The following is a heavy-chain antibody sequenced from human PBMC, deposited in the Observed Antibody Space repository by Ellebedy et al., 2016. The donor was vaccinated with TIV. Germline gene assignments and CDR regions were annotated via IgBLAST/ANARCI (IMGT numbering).Heavy chain of an antibody. CDR3: ARVGGYCSGGSCYDGIGNYYYYGMDV. Sequence: ASVKVSCKASGGTFSSYAISWVRQAPGQGLEWMGGIIPIFGTANYAQKFQGRVTITADESTSTAYMELSSLRSEDTAVYYCARVGGYCSGGSCYDGIGNYYYYGMDVWGQGTTVTVSS. CDR1: GGTFSSYA. J-gene: IGHJ6*02. CDR2: IIPIFGTA. D-gene: IGHD2-15*01. V-gene: IGHV1-69*13.